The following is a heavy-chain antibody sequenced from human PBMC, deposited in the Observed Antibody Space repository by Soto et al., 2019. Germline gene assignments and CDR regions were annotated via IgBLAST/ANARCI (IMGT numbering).Heavy chain of an antibody. J-gene: IGHJ4*02. CDR1: GYTFSSYF. CDR2: ISAYNGNT. V-gene: IGHV1-18*01. CDR3: GRDIPPLDC. Sequence: QVQLVQSGAEVKKPGASVKVSCKASGYTFSSYFITWVRQAPGQGLEWMGWISAYNGNTNYAQILQGRVTMTTDTSTSTACMELRRPGSADTAVHYSGRDIPPLDCWGQGTLVTVAS.